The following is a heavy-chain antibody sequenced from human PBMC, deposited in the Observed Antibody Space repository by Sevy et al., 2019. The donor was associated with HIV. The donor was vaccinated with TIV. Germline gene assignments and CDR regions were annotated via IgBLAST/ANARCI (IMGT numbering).Heavy chain of an antibody. D-gene: IGHD2-8*01. Sequence: GGFLRLSCAASGFTFAKYSMRWVRQAPGKGLEWVSTFSFGCGRINYADSVKGRFTISRDDSKNTLFLQMNSLRAEDTATYFCAREGCTQPHDYWGQGTLVTVSS. CDR1: GFTFAKYS. CDR2: FSFGCGRI. V-gene: IGHV3-23*01. CDR3: AREGCTQPHDY. J-gene: IGHJ4*02.